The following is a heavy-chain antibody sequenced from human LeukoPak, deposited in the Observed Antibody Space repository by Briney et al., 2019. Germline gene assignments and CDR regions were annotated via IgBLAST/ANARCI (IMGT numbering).Heavy chain of an antibody. V-gene: IGHV3-21*04. CDR3: AKPAKTDYADY. CDR2: ISTSSIYI. Sequence: GGSLRLSCAASGFTFSSYSMNWARQAPGKGLEWVSSISTSSIYIYYADSVKGRFTISRDNSKNTLYLQMSSLRAADTALYYCAKPAKTDYADYWGQGTLVTVSS. CDR1: GFTFSSYS. J-gene: IGHJ4*02. D-gene: IGHD1-14*01.